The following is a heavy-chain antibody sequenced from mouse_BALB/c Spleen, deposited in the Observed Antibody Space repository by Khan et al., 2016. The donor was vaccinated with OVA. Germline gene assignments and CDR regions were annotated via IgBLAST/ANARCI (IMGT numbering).Heavy chain of an antibody. CDR3: ASEIYYDYEYYYTMDY. Sequence: QVQLQQSGPGLVAPSQSLSITCTVSGFSLTGYGVNWVRQPPGKGLEWLGMIWGDGSTDYNSALKSRLSISKANSKSQVFLKINRLHTDYTAKYYCASEIYYDYEYYYTMDYWGQGTSVTVSA. CDR1: GFSLTGYG. D-gene: IGHD2-4*01. V-gene: IGHV2-6-7*01. J-gene: IGHJ4*01. CDR2: IWGDGST.